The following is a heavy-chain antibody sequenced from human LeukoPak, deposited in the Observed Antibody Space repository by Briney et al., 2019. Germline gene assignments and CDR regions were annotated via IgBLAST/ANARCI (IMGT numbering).Heavy chain of an antibody. CDR3: ARLVPAATIYNSNYYYYMDV. J-gene: IGHJ6*03. V-gene: IGHV4-34*01. CDR1: GVSFNGYS. D-gene: IGHD2-2*01. Sequence: SETLSLTCAVYGVSFNGYSWSWIRQPPGKGLEWIGEIKHSGSTNYNPSLKSRVTISVDTSKNQFSLKLSSVTAADTAVYYCARLVPAATIYNSNYYYYMDVWGKGTTVTVSS. CDR2: IKHSGST.